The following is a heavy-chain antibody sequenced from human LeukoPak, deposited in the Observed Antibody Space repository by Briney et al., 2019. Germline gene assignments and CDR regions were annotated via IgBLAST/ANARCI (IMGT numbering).Heavy chain of an antibody. V-gene: IGHV3-48*01. D-gene: IGHD3-22*01. CDR1: GFTFSSYS. CDR3: ARGLGFDQGYYYDSSGYYSMADY. Sequence: GGSLRLSCAASGFTFSSYSMNWVRQAPGKGLEWVSYISSSSSTIYYADSVEGRFTISRDNAKNSLYPQMNSLRAEDTAVYYCARGLGFDQGYYYDSSGYYSMADYWGQGTLVTVSS. CDR2: ISSSSSTI. J-gene: IGHJ4*02.